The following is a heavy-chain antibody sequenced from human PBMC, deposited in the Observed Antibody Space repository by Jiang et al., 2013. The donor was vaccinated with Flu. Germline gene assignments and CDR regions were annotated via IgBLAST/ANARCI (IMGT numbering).Heavy chain of an antibody. D-gene: IGHD5-12*01. CDR3: ARVFDLNIGASDY. CDR1: RYIFTRYA. J-gene: IGHJ4*02. CDR2: INTNTGNP. Sequence: QSGSELKKPGASVKVSCKASRYIFTRYAMNWVRQAPGQGLEWMGWINTNTGNPVYAQGFTGRFVFSLDTSVSTAYLQIRSLKAEDTAVYYCARVFDLNIGASDYWGQGTVVTVSS. V-gene: IGHV7-4-1*02.